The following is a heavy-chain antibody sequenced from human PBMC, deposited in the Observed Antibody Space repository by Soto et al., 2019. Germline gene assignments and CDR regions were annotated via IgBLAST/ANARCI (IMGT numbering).Heavy chain of an antibody. D-gene: IGHD2-21*01. CDR3: ICASYYYYYGMDV. CDR1: GYTLTTYD. Sequence: QVQLVQSGAEVKKPGASVKVSCKASGYTLTTYDVNWVRQATGQGLEWMGWMNPNSGNTGYAQKFQGRVTMTRNTSITTAYMELSSLRSEDTAVYYCICASYYYYYGMDVWGQGTTVTVSS. V-gene: IGHV1-8*01. CDR2: MNPNSGNT. J-gene: IGHJ6*02.